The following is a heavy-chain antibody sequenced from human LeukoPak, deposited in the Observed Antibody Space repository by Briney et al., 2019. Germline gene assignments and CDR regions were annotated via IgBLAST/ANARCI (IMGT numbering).Heavy chain of an antibody. CDR3: ARETSGYQSY. Sequence: SETLSLTCTVSGGSISRYYWSWIRQPPGKGLEWIGYIYYSGSTDYNPSLKSRVTISVDTSKNQFSLKLSSVTAADTAVYYCARETSGYQSYWGQGTLVTVSS. CDR2: IYYSGST. CDR1: GGSISRYY. D-gene: IGHD3-22*01. J-gene: IGHJ4*02. V-gene: IGHV4-59*01.